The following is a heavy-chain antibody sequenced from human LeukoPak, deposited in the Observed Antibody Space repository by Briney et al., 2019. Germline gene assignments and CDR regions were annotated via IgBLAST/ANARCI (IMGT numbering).Heavy chain of an antibody. D-gene: IGHD4-11*01. CDR3: ARGGGTVRHYYYYMDV. V-gene: IGHV1-46*03. CDR2: INPSGGST. J-gene: IGHJ6*03. CDR1: GYTFTSYY. Sequence: ASVKVSCKASGYTFTSYYMHWVRQAPGQGLEWMGIINPSGGSTSYAQKFQGRVTMTRDTSTSTVYMELSSLRSEDTAVYYCARGGGTVRHYYYYMDVWSKGTTVTVSS.